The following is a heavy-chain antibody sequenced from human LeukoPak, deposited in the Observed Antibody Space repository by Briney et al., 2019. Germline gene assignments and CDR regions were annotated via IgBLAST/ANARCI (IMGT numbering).Heavy chain of an antibody. J-gene: IGHJ4*02. CDR3: AREGYSYGYDGTYYFDY. CDR1: GFTFSSYA. D-gene: IGHD5-18*01. Sequence: GGSLRLSCAASGFTFSSYAMHWVRQAPGKGLEWVSAISGSGGSTYYADSVKGRFTISRDNSKNTLYLQMNSLRAEDTAVYYCAREGYSYGYDGTYYFDYWGQGTLVTVSS. CDR2: ISGSGGST. V-gene: IGHV3-23*01.